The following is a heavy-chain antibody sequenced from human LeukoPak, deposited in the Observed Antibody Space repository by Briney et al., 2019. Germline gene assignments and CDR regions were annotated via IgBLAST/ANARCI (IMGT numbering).Heavy chain of an antibody. D-gene: IGHD3-22*01. CDR2: ISGSSGST. J-gene: IGHJ4*02. CDR3: AKRGVVIRVILVGFHKEAYYFDS. CDR1: GITLSNYG. V-gene: IGHV3-23*01. Sequence: GGSLRLSCAVSGITLSNYGMSWVRQAPGKGLEWVAGISGSSGSTNYADSVKGRFTISRDNPKNTLFLQMNSLRAEDTAVYFCAKRGVVIRVILVGFHKEAYYFDSWGQGALVTVSS.